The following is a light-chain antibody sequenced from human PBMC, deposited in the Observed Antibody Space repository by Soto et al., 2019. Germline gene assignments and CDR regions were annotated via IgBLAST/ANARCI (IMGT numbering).Light chain of an antibody. V-gene: IGKV3-20*01. CDR3: QQYGSSPLT. Sequence: ENVLTQSPGTLSLSPWERATLSCRASQSVAYSHLAWYQQKPGQAPRLLISGASSRAIGIPDRFSGSGSGTDFTLTISRLDPEDSAVYYCQQYGSSPLTFGQGTKVDIK. J-gene: IGKJ1*01. CDR2: GAS. CDR1: QSVAYSH.